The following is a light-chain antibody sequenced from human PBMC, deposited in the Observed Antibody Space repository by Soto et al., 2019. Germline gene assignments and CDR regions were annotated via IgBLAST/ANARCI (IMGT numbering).Light chain of an antibody. CDR3: CSYAGYYTVV. Sequence: SVLTQPRSVSGSPGQSVTISCSGSDSDVGYYNYVSWYQQHPGKAPKLMIYDVTKRPSGVPDRFSASKSGNTASLTISGLQAEDEADYYCCSYAGYYTVVFGGGTKLTVL. J-gene: IGLJ2*01. V-gene: IGLV2-11*01. CDR1: DSDVGYYNY. CDR2: DVT.